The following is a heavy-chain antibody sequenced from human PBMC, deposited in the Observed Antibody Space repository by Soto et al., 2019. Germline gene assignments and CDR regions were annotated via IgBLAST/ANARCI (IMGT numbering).Heavy chain of an antibody. CDR1: GFTFSDHY. V-gene: IGHV3-72*01. Sequence: GGSLRLSCATSGFTFSDHYMDWVRQAPGKGLEWVGRIRNKANSYTTEYAASVKGRFTISRDDSKNSLFLQMNSLKTEDTAVYYCSRAGILTTPYYFDYWGQGTLVTVSS. D-gene: IGHD4-4*01. CDR2: IRNKANSYTT. CDR3: SRAGILTTPYYFDY. J-gene: IGHJ4*01.